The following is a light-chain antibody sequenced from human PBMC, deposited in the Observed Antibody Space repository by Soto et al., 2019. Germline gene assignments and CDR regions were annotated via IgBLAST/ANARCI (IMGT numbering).Light chain of an antibody. J-gene: IGLJ1*01. CDR2: DVS. CDR3: CSYTTSNTRQIV. CDR1: SSDVGGYNY. Sequence: QSVLTQPASVSGSLGLSITISCTGTSSDVGGYNYVSWYQQHPGKAPKFMIYDVSNRPSGVSNRFSGSKSGNTASLTISGLQAEDEADYYCCSYTTSNTRQIVFGTGTKVTVL. V-gene: IGLV2-14*01.